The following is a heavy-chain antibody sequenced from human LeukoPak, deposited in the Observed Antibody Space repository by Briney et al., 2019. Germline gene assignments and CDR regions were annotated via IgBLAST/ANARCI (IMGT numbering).Heavy chain of an antibody. Sequence: SETLSLTCAVYGGSFSGYYWSWIRQPPGKGLEWIGEINHSGSTNYNPSLKSRVTISVDTSKNQFSLKLSSVTAADTAVYYCARVFLVRGVGYWGQGTLVTVSS. CDR3: ARVFLVRGVGY. J-gene: IGHJ4*02. CDR2: INHSGST. D-gene: IGHD3-10*01. CDR1: GGSFSGYY. V-gene: IGHV4-34*01.